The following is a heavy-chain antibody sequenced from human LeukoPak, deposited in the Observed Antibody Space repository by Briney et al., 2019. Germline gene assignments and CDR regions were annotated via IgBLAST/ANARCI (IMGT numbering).Heavy chain of an antibody. V-gene: IGHV1-2*02. CDR1: GYTFTDYY. D-gene: IGHD2-2*01. Sequence: ASVKVSCKASGYTFTDYYMHWVRQAPGQGLEWMGWINVNRGGTNYAQRFQGRVTMTRDTSITTAYMELSRLKSDDTAVYYCARRYCSSTCCYYFDYWGQGTLVTVSS. CDR3: ARRYCSSTCCYYFDY. J-gene: IGHJ4*02. CDR2: INVNRGGT.